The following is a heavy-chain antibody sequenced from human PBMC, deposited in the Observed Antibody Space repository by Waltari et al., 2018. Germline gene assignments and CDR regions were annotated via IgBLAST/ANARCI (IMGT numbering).Heavy chain of an antibody. CDR3: AKDSRGYSGWVDY. J-gene: IGHJ4*02. CDR2: ISGEGSTT. Sequence: EVQLVESGGVVVQPGGSLRLSCAASGFTFDDYAMHWVRQAQGKGLGWVSIISGEGSTTSYADSVKGRFTISRDNSKNSLYLQMNSLRAEDNALYYCAKDSRGYSGWVDYWGQGTLVTVSS. D-gene: IGHD6-19*01. CDR1: GFTFDDYA. V-gene: IGHV3-43D*03.